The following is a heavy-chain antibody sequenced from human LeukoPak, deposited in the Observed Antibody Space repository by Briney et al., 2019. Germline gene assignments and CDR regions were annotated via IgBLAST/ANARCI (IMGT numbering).Heavy chain of an antibody. CDR3: ANDIARAAGYYYYYAMDV. CDR1: GFTFDEYT. CDR2: VSWGGGKT. Sequence: PGGSLRLSCAASGFTFDEYTMHWVRQAPGKGLEWVSLVSWGGGKTYYADSVKGRFTISRDNSKDSLYLQMNSLRREGTAMYYCANDIARAAGYYYYYAMDVWGQGTTVTVSS. V-gene: IGHV3-43*01. J-gene: IGHJ6*02. D-gene: IGHD6-25*01.